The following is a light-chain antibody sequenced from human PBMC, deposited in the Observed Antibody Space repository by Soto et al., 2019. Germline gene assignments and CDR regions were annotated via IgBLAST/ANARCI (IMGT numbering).Light chain of an antibody. J-gene: IGKJ2*01. CDR1: QRVSSSSY. CDR2: GAS. Sequence: EIVLTQSPGTLPLSPGERATLSCRASQRVSSSSYLAWYQQKPGQAPRLLIYGASSRATGIPDRFSGSGSATDFTLAISRLEPEDFAVYYCRQYGSSPSYTFGQGTKLEIK. V-gene: IGKV3-20*01. CDR3: RQYGSSPSYT.